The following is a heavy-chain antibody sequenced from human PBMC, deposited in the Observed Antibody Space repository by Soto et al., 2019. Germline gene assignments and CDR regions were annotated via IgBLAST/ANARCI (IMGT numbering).Heavy chain of an antibody. J-gene: IGHJ4*02. CDR2: IIPILGIA. CDR3: ARGALYGSGSYYYFDY. V-gene: IGHV1-69*02. Sequence: QVQLVQSGAEVKKPGSSVKVSCKASGGTFSSYTISWVRQAPGQGLEWMGRIIPILGIANYAQKFQGRVMITADKSTSTADMELSSLRSEDTAVYYWARGALYGSGSYYYFDYWGQGTLVTVSS. D-gene: IGHD3-10*01. CDR1: GGTFSSYT.